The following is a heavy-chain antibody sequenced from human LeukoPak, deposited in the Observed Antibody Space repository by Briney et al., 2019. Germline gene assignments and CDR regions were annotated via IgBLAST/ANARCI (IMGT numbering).Heavy chain of an antibody. J-gene: IGHJ4*02. V-gene: IGHV3-48*02. Sequence: GGSLRLSCATSGFTFSSYSIIWVRQAPGKGLEWVSYISEDARTRYFADAVKGRFSISRDSAKNSVYLQMNSLRDDDTAVYYCATERGPTVEIMYFDNWGQGTLVTVSS. CDR3: ATERGPTVEIMYFDN. CDR1: GFTFSSYS. CDR2: ISEDARTR. D-gene: IGHD4-23*01.